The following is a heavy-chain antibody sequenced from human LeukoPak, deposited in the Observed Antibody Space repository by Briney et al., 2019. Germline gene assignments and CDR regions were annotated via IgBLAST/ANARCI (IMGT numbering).Heavy chain of an antibody. CDR3: ARDGVGITMVRGVTDYYYYYMDV. CDR1: GGTFSSYA. D-gene: IGHD3-10*01. CDR2: IIPIFGTA. J-gene: IGHJ6*03. Sequence: SVKVSCKASGGTFSSYAISWVRQAPGQGLEWMGGIIPIFGTANYAQKFQGRVTITTDESTSTAYMELSSLRSEDTAVYYCARDGVGITMVRGVTDYYYYYMDVWGKGTTVTVSS. V-gene: IGHV1-69*05.